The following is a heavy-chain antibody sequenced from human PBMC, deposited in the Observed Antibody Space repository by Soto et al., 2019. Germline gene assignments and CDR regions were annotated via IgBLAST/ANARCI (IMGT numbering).Heavy chain of an antibody. V-gene: IGHV3-9*01. Sequence: EVQLVESGGGLVQPGRSLRLSCAASGFTFDDYAMQWVRQAPGKGLEWVSGISWNSGSIVYADSVKGRFTISRDNAKNSLYLQMNSLRAEDTAVYYCARRPHYTSSGYYYRGAFDIWGQGTMVTVSS. CDR2: ISWNSGSI. CDR1: GFTFDDYA. D-gene: IGHD3-22*01. J-gene: IGHJ3*02. CDR3: ARRPHYTSSGYYYRGAFDI.